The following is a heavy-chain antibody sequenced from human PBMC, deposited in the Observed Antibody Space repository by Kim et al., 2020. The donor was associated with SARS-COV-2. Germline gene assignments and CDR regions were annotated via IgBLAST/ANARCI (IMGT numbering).Heavy chain of an antibody. CDR3: ASDHSTYYYDSSGYYRALTPEYYYYGMDV. CDR2: ISSSSSYT. V-gene: IGHV3-11*05. J-gene: IGHJ6*02. CDR1: GFTFSDYY. D-gene: IGHD3-22*01. Sequence: GGSLRLSCAASGFTFSDYYMSWIRQAPGKGLEWVSYISSSSSYTNYADSVKGRFTISRDNAKNSLYLQMNSLRAEDTAVYYCASDHSTYYYDSSGYYRALTPEYYYYGMDVWGQGTTVTVSS.